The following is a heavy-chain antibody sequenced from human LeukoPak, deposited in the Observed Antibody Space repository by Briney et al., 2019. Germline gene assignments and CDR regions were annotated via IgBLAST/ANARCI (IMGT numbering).Heavy chain of an antibody. CDR3: ARHFRGGQQLVKGLVWFDP. J-gene: IGHJ5*02. CDR1: GGSISSSSYY. Sequence: SETLSLTCTVSGGSISSSSYYWGWIRQPPGKGLEWIGSIYYSGSTYYNPSLKSRVTISVDTSKNQFSLKLSSVTAADTAVYYCARHFRGGQQLVKGLVWFDPWGQGTLVTVS. V-gene: IGHV4-39*01. D-gene: IGHD6-13*01. CDR2: IYYSGST.